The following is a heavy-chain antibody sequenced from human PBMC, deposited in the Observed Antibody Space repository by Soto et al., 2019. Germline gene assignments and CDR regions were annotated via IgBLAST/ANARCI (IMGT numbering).Heavy chain of an antibody. CDR2: IYHSGST. Sequence: SETLSLTCAVSVGSISSSNWWSWVRQPPGKGLEWIGKIYHSGSTNYNPSLESRFTISVDKSKNQFSLKLSTVNAADTAVYYCARMGHSYEDTFDIWGQGTMVTVSS. CDR1: VGSISSSNW. V-gene: IGHV4-4*02. CDR3: ARMGHSYEDTFDI. J-gene: IGHJ3*02. D-gene: IGHD5-18*01.